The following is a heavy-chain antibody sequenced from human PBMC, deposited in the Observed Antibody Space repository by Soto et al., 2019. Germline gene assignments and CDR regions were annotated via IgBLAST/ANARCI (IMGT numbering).Heavy chain of an antibody. CDR2: ISYDGSNK. D-gene: IGHD3-3*01. Sequence: LRLSCAASGFTFSSYGMHWVRQAPGKGLEWVAVISYDGSNKYYADSVKGRFTISRDNSKNTLYLQMNSLRAEDTAVYYCAKAITYDFWSGYYTGWAANYYYGMDVWGQGTTVTVSS. CDR1: GFTFSSYG. J-gene: IGHJ6*02. V-gene: IGHV3-30*18. CDR3: AKAITYDFWSGYYTGWAANYYYGMDV.